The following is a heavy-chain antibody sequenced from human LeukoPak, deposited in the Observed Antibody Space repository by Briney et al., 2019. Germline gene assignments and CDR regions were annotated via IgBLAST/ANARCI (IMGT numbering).Heavy chain of an antibody. J-gene: IGHJ4*02. CDR1: GFAFTNYA. V-gene: IGHV3-23*01. CDR2: ISDSGGST. Sequence: GGSLRLSCAASGFAFTNYAMNWVRLAPGKGLEWVSSISDSGGSTYYADSAKGRFTISRDNSKNTLYLQMDSLRAEDTAVYYCARDYADYVGYFFFDHWGQGTLVTVSS. D-gene: IGHD4-17*01. CDR3: ARDYADYVGYFFFDH.